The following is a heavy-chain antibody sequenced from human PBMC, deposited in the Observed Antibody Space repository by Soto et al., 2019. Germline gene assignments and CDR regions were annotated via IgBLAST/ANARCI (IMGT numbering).Heavy chain of an antibody. V-gene: IGHV4-59*12. CDR1: GGSISSYY. Sequence: SETLSLTCTGSGGSISSYYWSWIRQPPGKGLEWIGYIYYSGSNNYNPSLKSRVTISVDTPKNQFALKLSSVTAADTAVYYCARDGSSRCYPAGGYGMDVWGQGTTVTVSS. D-gene: IGHD6-13*01. J-gene: IGHJ6*02. CDR3: ARDGSSRCYPAGGYGMDV. CDR2: IYYSGSN.